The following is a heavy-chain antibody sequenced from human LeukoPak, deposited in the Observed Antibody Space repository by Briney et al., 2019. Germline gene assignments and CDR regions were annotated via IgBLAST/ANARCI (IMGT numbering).Heavy chain of an antibody. J-gene: IGHJ6*02. D-gene: IGHD3-10*01. CDR3: ARDIRYMVRGAPLGMDV. Sequence: GGSLRLSCAASGFSVSSNYLTWVRQAPGKGLEWVSVIYSGGKTYYADSVKGRFTISRDNSKNTLYLQMNSLRAEDTAVYYCARDIRYMVRGAPLGMDVWGQGTTVTVSS. CDR1: GFSVSSNY. CDR2: IYSGGKT. V-gene: IGHV3-53*05.